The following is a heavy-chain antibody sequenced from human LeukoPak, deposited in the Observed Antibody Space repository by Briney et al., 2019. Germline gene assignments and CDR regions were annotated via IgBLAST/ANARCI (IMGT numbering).Heavy chain of an antibody. Sequence: GGSLRLSCAASGFTFSSYSMNWVRQAPGKGLEWVSSISSSSSYICYADSVKGRFTISRDNAKNSLYLQMNSLRAEDTAVYYCARESAYGGAFDYWGQGTLVTVSS. CDR3: ARESAYGGAFDY. CDR2: ISSSSSYI. D-gene: IGHD2-21*01. J-gene: IGHJ4*02. V-gene: IGHV3-21*01. CDR1: GFTFSSYS.